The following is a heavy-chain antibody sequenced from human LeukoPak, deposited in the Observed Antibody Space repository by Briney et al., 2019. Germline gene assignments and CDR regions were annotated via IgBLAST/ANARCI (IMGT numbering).Heavy chain of an antibody. CDR1: GGSISSYY. V-gene: IGHV4-59*01. D-gene: IGHD1-7*01. J-gene: IGHJ5*02. CDR3: ARAGQLELKTWFDP. Sequence: SETLSLTCTVSGGSISSYYWSWIRQPPGKGREWSGYIYYSGSTNYNPSLKSRVTISVDTSKNQFSLKLSSVTAADTAVYYCARAGQLELKTWFDPWGQGTLVTVSS. CDR2: IYYSGST.